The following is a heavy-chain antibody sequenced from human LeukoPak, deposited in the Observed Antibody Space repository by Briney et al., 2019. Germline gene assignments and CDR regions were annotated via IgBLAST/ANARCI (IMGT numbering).Heavy chain of an antibody. CDR3: ARDRASGMDY. J-gene: IGHJ4*02. CDR1: GGSVNSGAYY. CDR2: IFFTGRT. D-gene: IGHD3-10*01. Sequence: SQTLSLTCTVSGGSVNSGAYYWSWIRQFPGKGLEWIGQIFFTGRTDYNPSLKSRLAISIDTSRDQSSLELSSVSAADTATYYCARDRASGMDYWGQGILVTVSS. V-gene: IGHV4-31*03.